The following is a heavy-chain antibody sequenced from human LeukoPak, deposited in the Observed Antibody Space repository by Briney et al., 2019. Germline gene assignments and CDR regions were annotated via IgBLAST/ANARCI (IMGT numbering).Heavy chain of an antibody. CDR3: ARLYDSSGPVGYYYYYMDV. CDR2: INAYNGNT. V-gene: IGHV1-18*01. Sequence: ASVTVSCKASGYTFTSYGISWLRQPPGQGLEWMGWINAYNGNTNYAQKLQGRVTMTTDTSTSTAYMELRSLRSDDTAVYYCARLYDSSGPVGYYYYYMDVWGKGTTVTVSS. J-gene: IGHJ6*03. D-gene: IGHD3-22*01. CDR1: GYTFTSYG.